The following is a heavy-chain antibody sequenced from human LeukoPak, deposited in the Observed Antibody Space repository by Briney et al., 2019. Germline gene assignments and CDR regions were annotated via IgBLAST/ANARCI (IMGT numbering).Heavy chain of an antibody. CDR2: ISSMSKYI. V-gene: IGHV3-21*01. CDR3: ARDSRMDV. Sequence: PGGSLRLSCAASGFTFSSYSMNWVRQAPGKGLEGVSSISSMSKYIYYADSVKGRFTISRDNAKKSLYLQMNSLRAEDTAVYYCARDSRMDVWGQGTTVTVSS. CDR1: GFTFSSYS. J-gene: IGHJ6*02.